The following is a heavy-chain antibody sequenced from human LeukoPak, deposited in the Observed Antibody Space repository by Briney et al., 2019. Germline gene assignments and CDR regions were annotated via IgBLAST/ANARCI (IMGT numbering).Heavy chain of an antibody. Sequence: SETLSLTCTVSGGSISSYYWSWIRQPPGKGLEWIGYIYYSGSTNYNPSLKSRVTISVDTSKNQFSLKLSSVTAADTAVYYCARDRYGGIIDSWGQGTLVSVSS. J-gene: IGHJ4*02. CDR3: ARDRYGGIIDS. CDR2: IYYSGST. V-gene: IGHV4-59*01. D-gene: IGHD1-1*01. CDR1: GGSISSYY.